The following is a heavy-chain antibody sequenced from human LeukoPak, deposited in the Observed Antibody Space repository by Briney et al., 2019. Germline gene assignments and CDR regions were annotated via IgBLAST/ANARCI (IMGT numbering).Heavy chain of an antibody. CDR2: ISSSSSYT. D-gene: IGHD3-10*01. V-gene: IGHV3-11*05. CDR3: ARVRSRGVIID. Sequence: GGSLRLSCAASGFTFSDYYMSWIRQAPGKGLEWVSYISSSSSYTNYADSVKGRFTISRDNAKNSLYLQMNSLRAEDTAVYYGARVRSRGVIIDWGQGTLVTVSS. CDR1: GFTFSDYY. J-gene: IGHJ4*02.